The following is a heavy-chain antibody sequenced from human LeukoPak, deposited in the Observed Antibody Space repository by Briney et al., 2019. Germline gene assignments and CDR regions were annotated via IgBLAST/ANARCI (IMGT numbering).Heavy chain of an antibody. CDR3: ARLRYDSSGRFFDN. J-gene: IGHJ4*02. D-gene: IGHD3-22*01. Sequence: PGGSLRLSCAASGFTFSSNWMHWVGQAPGKGLVWVSRINSDGRSTSYADSVKGRFTISRDNAKNTLYLQMNSLRAEDTAVYYCARLRYDSSGRFFDNWGQGTLVTVSS. CDR1: GFTFSSNW. CDR2: INSDGRST. V-gene: IGHV3-74*01.